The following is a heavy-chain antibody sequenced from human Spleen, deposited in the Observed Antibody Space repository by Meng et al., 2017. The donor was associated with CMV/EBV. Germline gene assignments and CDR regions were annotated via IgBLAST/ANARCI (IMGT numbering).Heavy chain of an antibody. V-gene: IGHV3-30*04. CDR3: AKVGISSWSQRAFDM. CDR2: ISYDGSDE. CDR1: GFTFRNYA. D-gene: IGHD6-13*01. Sequence: GESLKISCAASGFTFRNYAIHWVRQAPGKGLEWVTVISYDGSDEFYADSVKGRFTVSRDNSKNTLYLQMDSLRGEDTAIYYCAKVGISSWSQRAFDMWGQGTMVTVSS. J-gene: IGHJ3*02.